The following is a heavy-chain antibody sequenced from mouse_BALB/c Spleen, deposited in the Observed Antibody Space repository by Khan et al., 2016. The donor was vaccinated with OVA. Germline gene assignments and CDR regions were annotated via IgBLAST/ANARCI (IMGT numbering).Heavy chain of an antibody. Sequence: VQLQQSGTVLARPGASVKMSCKASGYTFTNYWMHWVKQRPGQGLEWIGTIYPGNSDTNYNQKFTGKAKLTAVTSTSTAYMELSSLTNEEPAVYYWARNGFGNYEIWDYWGQGTTLTVSS. D-gene: IGHD2-1*01. CDR2: IYPGNSDT. J-gene: IGHJ2*01. CDR1: GYTFTNYW. CDR3: ARNGFGNYEIWDY. V-gene: IGHV1-5*01.